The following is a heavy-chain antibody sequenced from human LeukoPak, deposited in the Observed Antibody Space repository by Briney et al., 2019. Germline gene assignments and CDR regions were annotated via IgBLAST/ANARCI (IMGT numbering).Heavy chain of an antibody. CDR2: IRYDGSNK. D-gene: IGHD2-2*01. CDR3: AKDRVVTAPLVPAAGLDY. CDR1: GFSFSSYG. J-gene: IGHJ4*02. V-gene: IGHV3-30*02. Sequence: PGGSLRLSCATSGFSFSSYGMHWVRQAPGKGLEWVAFIRYDGSNKYYADSVKGRFTISRDNSKNTLYLQMNSLRAEDTAVYYCAKDRVVTAPLVPAAGLDYWGQGTLVTVSS.